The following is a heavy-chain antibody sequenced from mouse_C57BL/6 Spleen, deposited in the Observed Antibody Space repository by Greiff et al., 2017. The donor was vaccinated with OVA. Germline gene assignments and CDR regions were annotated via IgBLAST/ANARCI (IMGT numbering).Heavy chain of an antibody. CDR3: ARRDYYGSIYEFAY. V-gene: IGHV5-17*01. D-gene: IGHD1-1*01. Sequence: EVQLVESGGGLVKPGGSLKLSCAASGFTFSDYGMHWVRQSPEKGLEWVAYISSGSSTIYYADTVKGRFTFSRDNAKNTLVLQMTSLRSEDTAMYYGARRDYYGSIYEFAYWGQGTLVTVSA. CDR2: ISSGSSTI. J-gene: IGHJ3*01. CDR1: GFTFSDYG.